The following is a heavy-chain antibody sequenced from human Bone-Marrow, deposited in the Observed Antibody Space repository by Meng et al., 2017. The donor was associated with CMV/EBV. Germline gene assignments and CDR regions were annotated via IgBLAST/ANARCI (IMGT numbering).Heavy chain of an antibody. CDR1: GFTFGSYA. J-gene: IGHJ4*02. Sequence: GGSLRLSCAASGFTFGSYAMNWVRQAPGKGLEWVSAISASGGSTYYADSVKGRFTISRDNSKNTLYLQMNSLRAEDTAVYYCAKVFQSSVVVTRYWGQGTLVTVSS. V-gene: IGHV3-23*01. CDR2: ISASGGST. D-gene: IGHD4-23*01. CDR3: AKVFQSSVVVTRY.